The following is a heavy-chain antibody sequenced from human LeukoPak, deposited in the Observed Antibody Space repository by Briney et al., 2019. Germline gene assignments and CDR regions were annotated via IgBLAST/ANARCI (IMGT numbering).Heavy chain of an antibody. J-gene: IGHJ1*01. CDR2: INPYSGGT. D-gene: IGHD2-8*02. Sequence: AASVKVSCRTAGYIFSDDYLHWVRQPAGQGVEWMAWINPYSGGTNSAPKFQGRVTMTRDSSISTTYMELTSLKSDDTAVYYCARGIRVTTPGSVSRFFRHWGQGTLVTVSS. CDR3: ARGIRVTTPGSVSRFFRH. CDR1: GYIFSDDY. V-gene: IGHV1-2*02.